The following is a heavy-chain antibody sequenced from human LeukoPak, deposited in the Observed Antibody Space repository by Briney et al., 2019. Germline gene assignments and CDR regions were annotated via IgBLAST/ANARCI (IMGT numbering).Heavy chain of an antibody. CDR3: ARDGYSSSPLLTGMDV. V-gene: IGHV1-2*04. CDR1: GYTFTGYY. Sequence: ASVKVSCKASGYTFTGYYMYWVRQAPGQGLEWMGWINPNSGGTNYAQKFQGWVTMTRDTAISTAYMELSRLRSDDTAVYHCARDGYSSSPLLTGMDVWGQGTTVTVSS. CDR2: INPNSGGT. D-gene: IGHD6-13*01. J-gene: IGHJ6*02.